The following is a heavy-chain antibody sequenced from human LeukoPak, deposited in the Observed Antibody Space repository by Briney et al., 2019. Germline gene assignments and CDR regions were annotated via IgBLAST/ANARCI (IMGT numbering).Heavy chain of an antibody. D-gene: IGHD3-22*01. V-gene: IGHV4-34*01. J-gene: IGHJ4*02. CDR3: ARHEQYYYDSSGLFDY. Sequence: PSETLSLTCAVYGGSFSGYYWSWIRQPPGKGLEWIGEINHSGSTNYNPSLKSRVTISVDTSKNQFSLKLSSVTAADTAVYYCARHEQYYYDSSGLFDYWGQGTLVTVSS. CDR1: GGSFSGYY. CDR2: INHSGST.